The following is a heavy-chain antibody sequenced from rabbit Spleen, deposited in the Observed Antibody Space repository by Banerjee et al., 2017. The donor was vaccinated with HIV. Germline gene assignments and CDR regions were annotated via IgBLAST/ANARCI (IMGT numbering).Heavy chain of an antibody. V-gene: IGHV1S7*01. Sequence: QLKESGGGLVQPGGSLKLSCKASEFGFSSYYMNWVRQAPGKGLEWIGYIDPVFGTTYYATWVNGRFTISSHNAQNTLYLQLSSLTAADTATYFCVRWGVDDYGGNLWGPGTLVTVS. CDR1: EFGFSSYY. CDR3: VRWGVDDYGGNL. CDR2: IDPVFGTT. D-gene: IGHD2-1*01. J-gene: IGHJ4*01.